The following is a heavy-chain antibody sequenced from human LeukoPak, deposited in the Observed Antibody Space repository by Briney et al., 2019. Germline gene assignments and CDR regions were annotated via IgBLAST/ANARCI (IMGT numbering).Heavy chain of an antibody. D-gene: IGHD2-2*01. CDR1: GYSISSGYY. J-gene: IGHJ3*02. CDR2: IYHSGST. Sequence: SETLSLTCTVSGYSISSGYYWGWIRQPPGKGLEWIGSIYHSGSTYYNPSLKSRVTISVDTSKNQFSLKLSSVTAADTAVYYCARRTAYCSSTSCWEDAFDIWGQGTMVTVSS. CDR3: ARRTAYCSSTSCWEDAFDI. V-gene: IGHV4-38-2*02.